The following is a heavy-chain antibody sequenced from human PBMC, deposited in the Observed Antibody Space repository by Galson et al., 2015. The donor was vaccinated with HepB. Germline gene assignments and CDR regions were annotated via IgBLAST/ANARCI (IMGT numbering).Heavy chain of an antibody. J-gene: IGHJ6*02. CDR2: IIPIFGTA. Sequence: SVKVSCKASGGTFSSYAISWVRQAPGQGLEWMGGIIPIFGTANYAQKFQGRVTITADESTSTAYMELSSLRSEDTAVYYCARDLGFAAAGIISGMDVWGQGTTVTVSS. CDR1: GGTFSSYA. CDR3: ARDLGFAAAGIISGMDV. D-gene: IGHD6-13*01. V-gene: IGHV1-69*13.